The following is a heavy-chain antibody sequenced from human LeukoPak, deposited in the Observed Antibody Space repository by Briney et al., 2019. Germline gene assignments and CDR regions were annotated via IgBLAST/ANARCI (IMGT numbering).Heavy chain of an antibody. J-gene: IGHJ5*02. CDR3: ARQEYCSGGSCYTWFDP. CDR1: GYSINNYW. D-gene: IGHD2-15*01. V-gene: IGHV5-51*01. CDR2: IYPADSDI. Sequence: GESLKISCKGSGYSINNYWIGWVRQMPGKGLEWMGIIYPADSDIRYSPSFQGQVTISADKSISTVYLQWSSLKASDTAMYYCARQEYCSGGSCYTWFDPWGQGTLVTVSS.